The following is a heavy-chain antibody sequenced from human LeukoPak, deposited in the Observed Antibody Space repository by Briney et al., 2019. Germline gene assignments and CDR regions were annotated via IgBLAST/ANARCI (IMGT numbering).Heavy chain of an antibody. CDR3: ARDVLYCSSTSCSYYYYYYGMDV. CDR2: IKHSGST. V-gene: IGHV4-34*01. CDR1: GGSFSGYY. Sequence: SETLSLTCAVYGGSFSGYYWSWIRQPPGKGLEWIGEIKHSGSTNYNPSLKSRVTISVDTSKNQFSLKLSSVTAADTAVYYCARDVLYCSSTSCSYYYYYYGMDVWGQGTTVTVSS. J-gene: IGHJ6*02. D-gene: IGHD2-2*01.